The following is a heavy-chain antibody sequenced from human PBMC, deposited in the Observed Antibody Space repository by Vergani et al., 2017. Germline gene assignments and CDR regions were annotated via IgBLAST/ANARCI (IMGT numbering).Heavy chain of an antibody. CDR2: IYTSGST. J-gene: IGHJ6*02. V-gene: IGHV4-61*02. CDR1: GGSISSGSYY. D-gene: IGHD2-2*01. CDR3: AREAYCSSTGCSPSGMDV. Sequence: QVQLQESGPGLVKPSQTLSLTCTVSGGSISSGSYYWSWIRQPAGKGLEWIGRIYTSGSTNYNPSLKSRGTISVDTSKNQFSLKLSSVTAADTAVYYCAREAYCSSTGCSPSGMDVWGQGTTVTVSS.